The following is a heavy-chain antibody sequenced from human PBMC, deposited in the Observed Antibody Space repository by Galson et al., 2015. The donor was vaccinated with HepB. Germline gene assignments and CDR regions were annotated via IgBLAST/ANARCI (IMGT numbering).Heavy chain of an antibody. J-gene: IGHJ4*02. D-gene: IGHD5-12*01. CDR1: GFTFSGSA. CDR3: TRLGDLSGYSSC. Sequence: SLRLSCAGSGFTFSGSAMHWVRQTSGKGLEWIGRIGSKANNYATAYTASVKGRFTISRDDSKNMAYLQMNRLRTEDTAVYYCTRLGDLSGYSSCWGQGTLVTVSS. V-gene: IGHV3-73*01. CDR2: IGSKANNYAT.